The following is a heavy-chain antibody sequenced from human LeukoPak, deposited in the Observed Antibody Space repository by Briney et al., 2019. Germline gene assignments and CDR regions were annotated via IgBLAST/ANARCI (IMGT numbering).Heavy chain of an antibody. J-gene: IGHJ5*01. CDR3: ATDPKLRYFDWSPPNWFDS. CDR2: IKQDGSEK. D-gene: IGHD3-9*01. CDR1: ELTFRNHW. V-gene: IGHV3-7*01. Sequence: GGSLRLSCAASELTFRNHWMSWVRQAPGKGLEWVANIKQDGSEKYYVDSVKGRFTISRDNAKNSLYLRMDSLRAEDTAVYYCATDPKLRYFDWSPPNWFDSWGQGTLVTVSS.